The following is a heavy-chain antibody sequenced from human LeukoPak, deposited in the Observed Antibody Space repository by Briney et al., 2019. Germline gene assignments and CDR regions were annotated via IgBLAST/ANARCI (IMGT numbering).Heavy chain of an antibody. V-gene: IGHV4-59*01. D-gene: IGHD3-10*01. CDR3: AREGPITMVRGVMGGNWFDP. J-gene: IGHJ5*02. CDR2: IYYSGST. CDR1: GGSISSYY. Sequence: SETLSLTCTVSGGSISSYYWSWLRQPPGKGLEWIGYIYYSGSTNYNPSLKSRVTISVDTSKNQFSLKLSSVTAADTAVYYCAREGPITMVRGVMGGNWFDPWGQGTLVTVSS.